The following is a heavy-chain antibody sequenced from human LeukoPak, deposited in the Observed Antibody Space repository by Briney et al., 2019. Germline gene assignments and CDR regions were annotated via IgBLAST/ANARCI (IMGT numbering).Heavy chain of an antibody. CDR2: IYYSGST. CDR1: GGSISSGGYY. CDR3: ARGVTFLELWFGELKENWFDP. J-gene: IGHJ5*02. V-gene: IGHV4-31*02. D-gene: IGHD3-10*01. Sequence: SETLSLTCTVSGGSISSGGYYWSWIRQHPGKGLEWIGYIYYSGSTYYNPSLKRRVTISVDTSKNQFSLKLSSVTAADTAVYYCARGVTFLELWFGELKENWFDPWGQGTLVTVSS.